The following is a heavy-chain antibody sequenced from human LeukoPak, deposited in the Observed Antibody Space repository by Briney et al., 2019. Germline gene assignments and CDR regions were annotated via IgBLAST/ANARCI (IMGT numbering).Heavy chain of an antibody. D-gene: IGHD6-19*01. CDR1: GGSISSYY. CDR2: IYYSGST. V-gene: IGHV4-59*01. CDR3: ARSPVVKQWLEYYFDY. Sequence: SETLSLTCTASGGSISSYYWSWIRQPPGKGLEWIGYIYYSGSTNYNPSLKSRVTISVDTSKNQFSLKLSSVTAADTAVYYCARSPVVKQWLEYYFDYWGQGTLVTVSS. J-gene: IGHJ4*02.